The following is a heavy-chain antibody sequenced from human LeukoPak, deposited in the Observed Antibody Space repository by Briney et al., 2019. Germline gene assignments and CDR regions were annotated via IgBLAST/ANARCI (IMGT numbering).Heavy chain of an antibody. J-gene: IGHJ3*02. CDR3: ARENIVVVVAAPRWEAFDI. D-gene: IGHD2-15*01. V-gene: IGHV3-43*01. CDR2: ISWDGGST. CDR1: GFTFDDYT. Sequence: GGSLRLSCAASGFTFDDYTMHWVRQAPGKGLEWVSLISWDGGSTYYADSVKGRFTISRDNAKNSLYLQMNSLRAEDTAVYYCARENIVVVVAAPRWEAFDIWGQGTMVTVSS.